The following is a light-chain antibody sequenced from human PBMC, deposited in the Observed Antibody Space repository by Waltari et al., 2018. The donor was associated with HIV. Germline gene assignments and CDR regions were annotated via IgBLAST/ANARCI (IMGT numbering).Light chain of an antibody. CDR2: AAS. Sequence: EIVLTQSPGTLSLSPGERATLSCRASQSVNSSYLAWYQQKPGQAPRLLIYAASSTATDIPARFSGSGSGTDFTLSISRLEPEDFAIYYCQQYDTSPWTFGQGTKVEIK. V-gene: IGKV3-20*01. CDR1: QSVNSSY. CDR3: QQYDTSPWT. J-gene: IGKJ1*01.